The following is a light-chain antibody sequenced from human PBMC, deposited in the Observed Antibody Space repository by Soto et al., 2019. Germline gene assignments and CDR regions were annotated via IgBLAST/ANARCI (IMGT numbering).Light chain of an antibody. CDR1: QSLLHITVETF. J-gene: IGKJ5*01. Sequence: DVVMTQTPLSLSVAPGQPSSISCKSIQSLLHITVETFLFWYLQKPGQSPQLLIYEVSTRVSGVPDRFSGSGSGTDFTLEISRVETDDVGIYYCMQSTQLPPTFGQGTRLEIK. CDR2: EVS. V-gene: IGKV2D-29*02. CDR3: MQSTQLPPT.